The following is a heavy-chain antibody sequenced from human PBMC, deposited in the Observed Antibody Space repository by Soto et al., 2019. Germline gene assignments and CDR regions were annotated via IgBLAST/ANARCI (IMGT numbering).Heavy chain of an antibody. CDR3: ATTLQQLAYFDY. D-gene: IGHD6-13*01. V-gene: IGHV1-69*02. CDR1: GGTFSSDS. CDR2: IIPLRGIT. J-gene: IGHJ4*02. Sequence: QVQLGQSGAEVKKPGSSVKVSCKASGGTFSSDSISRVRQAPGQGLEWVGRIIPLRGITKYAQKFQGRVAITADKSTITVYMALSSLRSDDTAVHYCATTLQQLAYFDYWGQGTLVTVSS.